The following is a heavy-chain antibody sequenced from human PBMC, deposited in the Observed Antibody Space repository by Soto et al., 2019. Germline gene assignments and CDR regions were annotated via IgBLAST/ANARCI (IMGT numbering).Heavy chain of an antibody. CDR3: AQRPHLGELSVEY. CDR2: ISGSGGST. Sequence: GGSLRLSCAASGFTFSSYAMSWVRQAPGKGLEWVSVISGSGGSTYYADSVKGRFTISRDNSKNTLYLQMNSLRAEDTAVYYCAQRPHLGELSVEYWGQGTLVTVSS. J-gene: IGHJ4*02. V-gene: IGHV3-23*01. CDR1: GFTFSSYA. D-gene: IGHD3-16*02.